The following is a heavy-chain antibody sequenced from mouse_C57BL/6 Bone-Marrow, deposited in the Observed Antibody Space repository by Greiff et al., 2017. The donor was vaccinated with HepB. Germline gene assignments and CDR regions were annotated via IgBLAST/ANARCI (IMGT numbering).Heavy chain of an antibody. CDR1: GYAFSSSW. CDR3: ARESLRTWFAY. J-gene: IGHJ3*01. Sequence: LVEPGASVKISCKASGYAFSSSWMNWVKQRPGKGLEWIGRIYPGDGDTNYNGKFKGKATLTADKSSSTAYMQLSSLTSEDSAVYFCARESLRTWFAYWGQGTLVTVSA. V-gene: IGHV1-82*01. CDR2: IYPGDGDT. D-gene: IGHD1-1*01.